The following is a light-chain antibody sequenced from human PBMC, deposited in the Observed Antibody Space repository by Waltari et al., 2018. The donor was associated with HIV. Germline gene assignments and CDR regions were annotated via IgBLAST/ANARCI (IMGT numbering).Light chain of an antibody. CDR2: RNN. CDR3: AAWDDNLSWV. J-gene: IGLJ3*02. CDR1: SSNVGRNS. V-gene: IGLV1-44*01. Sequence: QSVLTQPPSASGTPGQRVTISCSGTSSNVGRNSVNWYQQLPGTAPKLLIYRNNQRPSGVPDRFSGSKSGTSASLAISGLQSEDEADYYCAAWDDNLSWVFGGGTKLTVL.